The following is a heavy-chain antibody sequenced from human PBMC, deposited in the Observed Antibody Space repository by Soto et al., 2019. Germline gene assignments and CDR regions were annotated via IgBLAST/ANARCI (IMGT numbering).Heavy chain of an antibody. CDR3: ARDLNYDYPDY. J-gene: IGHJ4*02. Sequence: GGSLRLSCAASGFTFSSYSMSWVRQAPGKGLEWVSVIYSGGSTYYADSVKGRFTISRDNSRNMLYLQMNSLRAEDTAVYYCARDLNYDYPDYWGQGTLVTVSS. CDR2: IYSGGST. CDR1: GFTFSSYS. D-gene: IGHD3-3*01. V-gene: IGHV3-66*01.